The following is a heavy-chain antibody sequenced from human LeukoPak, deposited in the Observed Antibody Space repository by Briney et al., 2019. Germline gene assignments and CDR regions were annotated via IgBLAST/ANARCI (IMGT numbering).Heavy chain of an antibody. V-gene: IGHV3-7*01. D-gene: IGHD3-22*01. Sequence: GGSLRLSCAASGFTFSRYWMTWVRQAPGKGLKWVANIRQDGSEIYYVDSVKGRFTISRDNAKNSLYLQMNSLSAEDTAVYYCARVVVISPTYYFDFWGRGALVTVPS. J-gene: IGHJ4*02. CDR2: IRQDGSEI. CDR1: GFTFSRYW. CDR3: ARVVVISPTYYFDF.